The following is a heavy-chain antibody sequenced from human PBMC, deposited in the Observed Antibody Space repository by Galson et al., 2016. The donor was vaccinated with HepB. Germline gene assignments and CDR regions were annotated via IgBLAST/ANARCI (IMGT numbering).Heavy chain of an antibody. V-gene: IGHV3-30-3*01. Sequence: SLRLSCAASGFIFRDFSMHWVRQAPGKGLEWMAVISDDGSTQYYADSVKGRFTISRDNSKNTLYLQMNSLRLEDTAVYYCARGLGRISWSFDDWGQRTLVTVSS. D-gene: IGHD6-19*01. CDR2: ISDDGSTQ. CDR3: ARGLGRISWSFDD. J-gene: IGHJ4*02. CDR1: GFIFRDFS.